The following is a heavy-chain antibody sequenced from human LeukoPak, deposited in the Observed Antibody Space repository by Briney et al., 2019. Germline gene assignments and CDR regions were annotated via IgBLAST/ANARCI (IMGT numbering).Heavy chain of an antibody. V-gene: IGHV3-30*01. Sequence: GGSLRLSCAVSGFTFSSYAMHWVRQAPGKGLEWVAVISYDGSNKYYADSVKGRFTISRDNSKNTLYLQMNSLRAEDTAVYYCAKDRYGDYKLFDYWGQGTLVTVSS. CDR3: AKDRYGDYKLFDY. CDR2: ISYDGSNK. D-gene: IGHD4-17*01. J-gene: IGHJ4*02. CDR1: GFTFSSYA.